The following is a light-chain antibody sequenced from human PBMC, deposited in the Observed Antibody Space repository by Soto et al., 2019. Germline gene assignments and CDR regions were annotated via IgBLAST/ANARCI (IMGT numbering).Light chain of an antibody. CDR1: IIGSKS. Sequence: SYELTQPPSVSVAPGQTASITCGGNIIGSKSVHWYQQKSGQAPVLVVYDDSDRPSGIPERVSGSNSGNTATLTISRVEAGDEADYYWQVWDSSSDHWVFGGGTKLTVL. CDR2: DDS. CDR3: QVWDSSSDHWV. J-gene: IGLJ3*02. V-gene: IGLV3-21*02.